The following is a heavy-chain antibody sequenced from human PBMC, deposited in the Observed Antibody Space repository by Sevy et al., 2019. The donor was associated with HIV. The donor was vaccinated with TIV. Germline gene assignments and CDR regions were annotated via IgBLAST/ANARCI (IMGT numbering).Heavy chain of an antibody. J-gene: IGHJ4*02. CDR3: VRDRDYYGSGSYDY. CDR2: ISSGSSYI. Sequence: GGSLRLSCAASELTFRDYTMNWVRQVPGKGLEWVSSISSGSSYISYADSVKGRFTISRDNAENLLFLQMNSLRAEDTAVYYCVRDRDYYGSGSYDYWGQGTLVTVSS. CDR1: ELTFRDYT. V-gene: IGHV3-21*06. D-gene: IGHD3-10*01.